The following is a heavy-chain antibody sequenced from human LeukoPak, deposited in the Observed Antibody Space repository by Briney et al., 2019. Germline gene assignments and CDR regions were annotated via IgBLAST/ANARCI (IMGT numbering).Heavy chain of an antibody. D-gene: IGHD3-10*01. CDR1: GGSISSYY. Sequence: PSETLSLTCTVSGGSISSYYWSWIRQPPGKGLEWIGYIYYSGSTNYNPSLKSRVTISVGTSKNQFSLKLSSVTAADTAVYYCARGVYLALWFGESLYFDYWGQGTLVTVSS. CDR2: IYYSGST. CDR3: ARGVYLALWFGESLYFDY. V-gene: IGHV4-59*01. J-gene: IGHJ4*02.